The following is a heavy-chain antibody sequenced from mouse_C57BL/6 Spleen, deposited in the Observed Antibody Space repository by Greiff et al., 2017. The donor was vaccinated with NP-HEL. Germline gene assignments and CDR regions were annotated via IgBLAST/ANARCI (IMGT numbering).Heavy chain of an antibody. V-gene: IGHV1-61*01. CDR2: IYPSDSET. D-gene: IGHD3-1*01. CDR3: ARGLSFDY. Sequence: QVQLQQPGAELVRPGSSVKLSCKASGYTFTSYWMDWVKQRPGQGLEWIGNIYPSDSETHYNQKFKDKATLTVDKSSSTAYMQLSSLTSEDSAVYYRARGLSFDYWGQGTTLTVSS. J-gene: IGHJ2*01. CDR1: GYTFTSYW.